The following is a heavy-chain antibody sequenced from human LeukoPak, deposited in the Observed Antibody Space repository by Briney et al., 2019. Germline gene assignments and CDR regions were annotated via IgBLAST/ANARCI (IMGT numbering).Heavy chain of an antibody. Sequence: GRSLRLSCAASGFTFDDYAMHWVRQAPGKGLEWVSGISWNSGSIGYADSVKGRFTISRDNAKNSLYLQMNSLRAEDMALYYCAKDMRNYYGSESLDYWGQGTLVTVSS. D-gene: IGHD3-10*01. CDR3: AKDMRNYYGSESLDY. CDR1: GFTFDDYA. CDR2: ISWNSGSI. J-gene: IGHJ4*02. V-gene: IGHV3-9*03.